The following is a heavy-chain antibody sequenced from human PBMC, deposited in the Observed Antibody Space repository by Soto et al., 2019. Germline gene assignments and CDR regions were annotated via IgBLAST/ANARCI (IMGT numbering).Heavy chain of an antibody. D-gene: IGHD2-2*01. Sequence: GGSLRLSCAASGVTFSSYSMNWVRQAPGKGLEWVSYISSSSSTIYYADSVKGRFTISRDNAKNSLYLQMNSLRAEDTAVYYYARDQKVPAASFGYYYYYMDVWGKGTTVTVSS. CDR3: ARDQKVPAASFGYYYYYMDV. CDR2: ISSSSSTI. V-gene: IGHV3-48*01. J-gene: IGHJ6*03. CDR1: GVTFSSYS.